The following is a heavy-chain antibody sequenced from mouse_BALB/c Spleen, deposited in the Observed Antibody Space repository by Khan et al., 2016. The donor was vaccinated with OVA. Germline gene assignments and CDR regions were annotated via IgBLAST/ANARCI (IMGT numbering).Heavy chain of an antibody. CDR2: INTYTGDP. V-gene: IGHV9-3-1*01. J-gene: IGHJ4*01. D-gene: IGHD2-14*01. Sequence: QIQLVQSGPELKKPGETVKISCKASGYTFRNNGMNWVKQTPGKGLKWMGWINTYTGDPTYADDFKGRFAFSLETSADTAYLQINNLKNEDTATYFCARVGYNGTMESWGQGTSVTVSS. CDR3: ARVGYNGTMES. CDR1: GYTFRNNG.